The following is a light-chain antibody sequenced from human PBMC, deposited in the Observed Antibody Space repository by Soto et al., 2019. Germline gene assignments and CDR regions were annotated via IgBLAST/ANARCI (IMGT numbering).Light chain of an antibody. V-gene: IGKV1-5*03. CDR3: QKYNTCPLT. J-gene: IGKJ4*01. CDR1: QSISTW. CDR2: KAS. Sequence: DIQMTQSPSTLSASVGDRVNITCRASQSISTWLAWYQQKPGKAPKLLIYKASSLEGGVPSRFGGSGSGTLFNITISSLHPDDFATYYCQKYNTCPLTFGGGTTVDIK.